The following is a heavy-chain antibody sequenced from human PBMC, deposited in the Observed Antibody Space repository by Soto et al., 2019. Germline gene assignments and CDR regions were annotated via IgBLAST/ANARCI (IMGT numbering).Heavy chain of an antibody. CDR1: GYTFTGYY. J-gene: IGHJ4*02. D-gene: IGHD3-22*01. CDR2: INPNSGTT. CDR3: ATGGYYYGSSALYGAHPSYPDN. V-gene: IGHV1-2*02. Sequence: ASVKVSCKASGYTFTGYYMHWVRQAPGQGLEWMGWINPNSGTTFYAQKFQDRVSVTADGRTSTADMELSSLTSEDTAVYYCATGGYYYGSSALYGAHPSYPDNWGQRTVVTVSS.